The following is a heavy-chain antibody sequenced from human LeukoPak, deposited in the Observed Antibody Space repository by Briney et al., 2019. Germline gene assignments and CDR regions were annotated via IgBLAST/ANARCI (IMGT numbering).Heavy chain of an antibody. J-gene: IGHJ3*02. V-gene: IGHV1-69*05. Sequence: SVKVSCKASGGTFSSYAISWVRQAPGQGLEWMGGIIPIFGTANYAQKFQGRVTITTDESTSTAYMELSSLRSEDTAVYYCARYCSGGTCLRGGAFDIWGQGTMVTVSS. CDR2: IIPIFGTA. CDR3: ARYCSGGTCLRGGAFDI. CDR1: GGTFSSYA. D-gene: IGHD2-15*01.